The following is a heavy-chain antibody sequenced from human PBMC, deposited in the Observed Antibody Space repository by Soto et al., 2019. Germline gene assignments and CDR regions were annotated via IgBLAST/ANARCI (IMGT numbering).Heavy chain of an antibody. CDR2: ISANSRTI. CDR1: GFTFSSYS. V-gene: IGHV3-48*02. J-gene: IGHJ4*02. D-gene: IGHD3-3*01. CDR3: ARDFACAFDS. Sequence: VQLVESGGCLVQPGGSLRLSCVASGFTFSSYSMNWVRQAPGKGLEWVSYISANSRTIQYADSVRGRFTVSRDNAKNSRYLQMSSLRDEDTAVYYCARDFACAFDSWGQGTLLTVSP.